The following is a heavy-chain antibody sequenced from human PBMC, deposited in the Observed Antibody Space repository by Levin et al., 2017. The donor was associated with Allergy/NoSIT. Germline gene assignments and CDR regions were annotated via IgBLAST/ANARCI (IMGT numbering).Heavy chain of an antibody. CDR1: GGSISSSSYY. CDR2: FSYSGST. Sequence: GSLRLSCTVSGGSISSSSYYWGWIRQPPGKGLEWIGSFSYSGSTYYNPSFKSRVTISVDTAKNQYSLKLSAVTAADTAVYYCARHPHYYYDYYMDGWGKGTTVTVSS. CDR3: ARHPHYYYDYYMDG. V-gene: IGHV4-39*01. J-gene: IGHJ6*03.